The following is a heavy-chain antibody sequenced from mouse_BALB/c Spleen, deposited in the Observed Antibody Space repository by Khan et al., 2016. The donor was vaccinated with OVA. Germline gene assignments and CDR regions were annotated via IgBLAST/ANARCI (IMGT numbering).Heavy chain of an antibody. Sequence: EVQLQESGPGLVKPSQSLSLTCTVTGYSITSGYGWNLIRQFPGNKLEWMGFISYSGSTNYDPSFKSRISITRATSKNQSFLQLNSVTTEDTATSFCARTARIKYWGQGTTLTVSS. CDR2: ISYSGST. CDR3: ARTARIKY. CDR1: GYSITSGYG. J-gene: IGHJ2*01. D-gene: IGHD1-2*01. V-gene: IGHV3-2*02.